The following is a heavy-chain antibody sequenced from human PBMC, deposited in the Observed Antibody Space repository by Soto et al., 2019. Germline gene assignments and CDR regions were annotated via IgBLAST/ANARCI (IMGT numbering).Heavy chain of an antibody. CDR1: GGSISSYY. CDR3: AGHGSSTKAAAAEDTYYYYGMDV. J-gene: IGHJ6*02. CDR2: IYYSGST. Sequence: SETLSLTCTVSGGSISSYYWSWIRQPPGKGLEWIGYIYYSGSTNYNPSLKSRVTISVDTSKNQFSLKLSSVTAADTAVYYCAGHGSSTKAAAAEDTYYYYGMDVWGQGTTVTVSS. V-gene: IGHV4-59*08. D-gene: IGHD6-13*01.